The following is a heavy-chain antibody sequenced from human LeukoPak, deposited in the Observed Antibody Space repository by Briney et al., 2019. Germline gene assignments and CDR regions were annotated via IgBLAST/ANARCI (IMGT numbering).Heavy chain of an antibody. CDR1: CIPFSSYS. J-gene: IGHJ4*02. V-gene: IGHV3-21*01. CDR2: ISSSSSYI. D-gene: IGHD1-14*01. CDR3: ARDSNPAH. Sequence: GALSLCCAASCIPFSSYSMNWVRPAPGEGAEWVSSISSSSSYIYYGDSVKGRLTTTRDNAKNSLYMQMNSLRAEDTAVYYCARDSNPAHWGQGTLVTVSS.